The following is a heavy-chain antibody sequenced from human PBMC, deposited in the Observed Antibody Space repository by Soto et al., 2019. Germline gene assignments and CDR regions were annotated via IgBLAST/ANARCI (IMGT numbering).Heavy chain of an antibody. CDR3: ARDLRYYGSGSSDY. D-gene: IGHD3-10*01. Sequence: SETLSLTCAVSGGSISSSNWWSWVRQPPGKGLEWIGEIYHSGSTNYNPSLKSRVTISVDKSKNQFSLKLSSVTAADTAVYYCARDLRYYGSGSSDYWGQGTLVTVSS. J-gene: IGHJ4*02. V-gene: IGHV4-4*02. CDR1: GGSISSSNW. CDR2: IYHSGST.